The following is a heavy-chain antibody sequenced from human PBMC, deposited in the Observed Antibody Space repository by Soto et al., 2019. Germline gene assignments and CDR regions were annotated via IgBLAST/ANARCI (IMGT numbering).Heavy chain of an antibody. CDR2: INPADSET. CDR1: GYSYTSYW. Sequence: GESLKISCKGSGYSYTSYWIGWVRQRPGRGLEWMGIINPADSETNYSPSFQGHVTISADKSISTAYLQWSSLKASDTAMYYCARVGPVHCDILTGYNPYYYYGMDVWGQGTTVTVSS. J-gene: IGHJ6*02. D-gene: IGHD3-9*01. V-gene: IGHV5-51*01. CDR3: ARVGPVHCDILTGYNPYYYYGMDV.